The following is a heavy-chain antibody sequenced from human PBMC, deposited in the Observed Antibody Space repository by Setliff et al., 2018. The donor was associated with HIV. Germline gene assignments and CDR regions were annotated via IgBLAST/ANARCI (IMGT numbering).Heavy chain of an antibody. D-gene: IGHD3-10*01. V-gene: IGHV3-30*04. CDR3: ARDRSEWFGEFLDAFDI. CDR1: GFNFNTYA. J-gene: IGHJ3*02. CDR2: ISYGGSNE. Sequence: GGSLRLSCAASGFNFNTYAMHWVRQGPGKGLEWVAVISYGGSNEYYADSVKGRFTISRDNSKNTLYLQMNSLRAEDTAVYYCARDRSEWFGEFLDAFDIWGQGTMVTVSS.